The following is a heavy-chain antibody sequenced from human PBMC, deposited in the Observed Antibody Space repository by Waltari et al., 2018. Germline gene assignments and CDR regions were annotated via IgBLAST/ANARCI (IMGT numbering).Heavy chain of an antibody. CDR3: ARDMDTAMVGFAY. CDR2: IIPILGIA. D-gene: IGHD5-18*01. V-gene: IGHV1-69*08. CDR1: GGTFSSYT. Sequence: QVQLVQSGAEVKKPGSSVKVSCKASGGTFSSYTISWVRQAPGQGLEWMGRIIPILGIANYAQKFQGRVTITADKSTSTAYMELSSLRSEDTAVYYCARDMDTAMVGFAYWGQGTLVTVSS. J-gene: IGHJ4*02.